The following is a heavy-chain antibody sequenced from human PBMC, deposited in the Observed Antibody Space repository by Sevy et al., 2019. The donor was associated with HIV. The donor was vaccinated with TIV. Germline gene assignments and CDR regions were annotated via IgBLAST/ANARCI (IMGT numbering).Heavy chain of an antibody. J-gene: IGHJ4*02. CDR2: IYYSGST. Sequence: SETLSLTCTVSGGSIRNYFWSWIRQPPGKGLEWIGYIYYSGSTNYNPSLKTRFTISLDTSKNQFSLNLSSVTAADTALYYCARESIGAVGDFDYWGQGTLVTVSS. D-gene: IGHD6-13*01. V-gene: IGHV4-59*01. CDR1: GGSIRNYF. CDR3: ARESIGAVGDFDY.